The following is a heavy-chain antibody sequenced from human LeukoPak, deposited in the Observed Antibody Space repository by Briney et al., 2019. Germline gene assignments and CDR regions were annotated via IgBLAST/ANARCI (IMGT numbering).Heavy chain of an antibody. J-gene: IGHJ3*02. V-gene: IGHV1-46*01. CDR1: GYTFTSYY. CDR2: INPSGGST. CDR3: AREPPTIVVVTADDAFDI. D-gene: IGHD2-21*02. Sequence: GASVKVSCKASGYTFTSYYMHWVRQAPGQGLEWMGIINPSGGSTSYAQKFQGRVTMTRDTSISTAYMELSRLRSDDTAVYYCAREPPTIVVVTADDAFDIWGQGTMVTVSS.